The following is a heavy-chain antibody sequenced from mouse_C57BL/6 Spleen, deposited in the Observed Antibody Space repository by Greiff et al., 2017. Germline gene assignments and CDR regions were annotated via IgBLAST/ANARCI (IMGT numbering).Heavy chain of an antibody. D-gene: IGHD2-10*02. CDR2: IYPSDSET. Sequence: VKQRPGQGLEWIGNIYPSDSETHYNQKFKDKATLTVDKSSSTAYMQLSSLTSEDSAVYYCARGGGYGNYCDYWGQGTTLTVSS. V-gene: IGHV1-61*01. J-gene: IGHJ2*01. CDR3: ARGGGYGNYCDY.